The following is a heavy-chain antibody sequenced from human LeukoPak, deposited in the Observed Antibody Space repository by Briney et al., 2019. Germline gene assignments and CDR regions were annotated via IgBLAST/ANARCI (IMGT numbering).Heavy chain of an antibody. J-gene: IGHJ4*02. Sequence: ASVKVSCKASGYTFTGYYMHWGRQAPGQGLEWMGWINPNSGGTNYAQKFQGRVTMTRDTSISTAYMELSRLRSDDTAVYYCARAEVYDILTGYRWGQGTLVTVSS. CDR2: INPNSGGT. CDR1: GYTFTGYY. V-gene: IGHV1-2*02. CDR3: ARAEVYDILTGYR. D-gene: IGHD3-9*01.